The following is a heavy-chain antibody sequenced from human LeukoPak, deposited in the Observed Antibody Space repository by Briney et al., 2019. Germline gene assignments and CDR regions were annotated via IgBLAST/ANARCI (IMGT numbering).Heavy chain of an antibody. CDR2: ISYDGSNK. CDR3: ARFALKTPPTD. J-gene: IGHJ4*02. Sequence: GGSLRLSCAASGFTFSTYAMHWVRQAPGKGLEWVAVISYDGSNKYYGDSVKGRFTISRDNSKNTLDLQMNSLRAEDTAVYYCARFALKTPPTDWGQGTLVTVSS. V-gene: IGHV3-30*04. CDR1: GFTFSTYA.